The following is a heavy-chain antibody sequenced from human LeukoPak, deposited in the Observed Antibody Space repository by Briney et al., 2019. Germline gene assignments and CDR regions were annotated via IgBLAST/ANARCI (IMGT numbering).Heavy chain of an antibody. J-gene: IGHJ4*02. CDR2: IYYSGST. D-gene: IGHD6-19*01. CDR3: ARASSGWYLDY. CDR1: GGSISSYY. V-gene: IGHV4-59*08. Sequence: SETLSLTCTVSGGSISSYYWSWIRQPPGKGLEWIGYIYYSGSTNYNPSLKSRVTISVDTSKNQFSLKLGSVTAADTAVYYCARASSGWYLDYWGQGTLVTVSS.